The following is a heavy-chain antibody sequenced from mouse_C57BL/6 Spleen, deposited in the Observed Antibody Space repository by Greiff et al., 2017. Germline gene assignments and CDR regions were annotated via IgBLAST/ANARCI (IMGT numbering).Heavy chain of an antibody. CDR2: ISYDGSN. V-gene: IGHV3-6*01. CDR3: ARDPVTVVATPNWYFDV. D-gene: IGHD1-1*01. J-gene: IGHJ1*03. CDR1: GYSITSGYY. Sequence: ESGPGLVKPSQSLSLTCSVTGYSITSGYYWNWIRQFPGNKLEWMGYISYDGSNNYNPSLKNRISITRDTSKNQFFLKLNSVTTEDTATYYCARDPVTVVATPNWYFDVWGTGTTVTVSS.